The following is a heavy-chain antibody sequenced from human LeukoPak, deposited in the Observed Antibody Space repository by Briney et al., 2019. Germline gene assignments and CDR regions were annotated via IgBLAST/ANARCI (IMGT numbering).Heavy chain of an antibody. Sequence: ASVKVSCKASGYTFTGYYMHWVRQAPGQGLEWMGWISPDGGVTNYAQKFQGRVTLTRDSATTTDYMELSRLTSDDTAVYYCARENWYYDHWGQGTLVTVSS. CDR3: ARENWYYDH. CDR1: GYTFTGYY. J-gene: IGHJ4*02. CDR2: ISPDGGVT. V-gene: IGHV1-2*02.